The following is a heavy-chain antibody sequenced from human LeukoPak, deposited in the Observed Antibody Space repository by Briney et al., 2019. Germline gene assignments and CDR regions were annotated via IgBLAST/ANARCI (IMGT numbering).Heavy chain of an antibody. CDR1: GYTFTSYY. Sequence: GASVKVSCKASGYTFTSYYMHWVRQAPGKGLEWVSAISGSGGSTYYADSVKGRFTISRDNSKNTLYLQMNSLRAEDTAVYYCANRGSSWYWGQGTLVTVSS. D-gene: IGHD6-13*01. V-gene: IGHV3-23*01. CDR2: ISGSGGST. J-gene: IGHJ4*02. CDR3: ANRGSSWY.